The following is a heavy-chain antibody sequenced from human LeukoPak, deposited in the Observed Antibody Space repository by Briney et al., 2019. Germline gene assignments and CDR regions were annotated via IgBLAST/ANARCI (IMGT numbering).Heavy chain of an antibody. CDR2: INHSGST. V-gene: IGHV4-34*01. Sequence: PSETLSLTCAVYGGSFSGYYWSWIRQPPGKGLEWIGEINHSGSTNYNPSLKSRVTISVDTSKNQFSLKLSSVTAADTAVYYCASTRSSWYYFDYWGQGTLVTVSS. CDR3: ASTRSSWYYFDY. D-gene: IGHD6-13*01. CDR1: GGSFSGYY. J-gene: IGHJ4*02.